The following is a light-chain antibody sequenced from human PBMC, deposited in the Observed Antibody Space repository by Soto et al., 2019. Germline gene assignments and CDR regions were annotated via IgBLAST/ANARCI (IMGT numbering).Light chain of an antibody. CDR3: QQYGSSPWT. V-gene: IGKV3-20*01. CDR2: GAS. J-gene: IGKJ1*01. Sequence: EIVLTQSPGTLSLSPGERATLSCRASQSVSSYLAWYQQKPGQAPRLLIYGASSRATGIPDRFSGSGSGTDFTLTISRLEPEDFAVYYCQQYGSSPWTVGQGTKVDIK. CDR1: QSVSSY.